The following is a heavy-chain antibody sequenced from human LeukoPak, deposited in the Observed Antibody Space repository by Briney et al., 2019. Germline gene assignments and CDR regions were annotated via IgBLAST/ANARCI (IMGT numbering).Heavy chain of an antibody. J-gene: IGHJ4*02. Sequence: ASVKVSCKASGGTFTGYYMHWVRQAPGQGLEWMGWINPNSGGTNYAQKFQGRVTMTRDTSISTAYMELSRLRSDDTAVYYCARVGDIVVVPAAISYWGQGTLVTVSS. CDR3: ARVGDIVVVPAAISY. CDR2: INPNSGGT. CDR1: GGTFTGYY. D-gene: IGHD2-2*02. V-gene: IGHV1-2*02.